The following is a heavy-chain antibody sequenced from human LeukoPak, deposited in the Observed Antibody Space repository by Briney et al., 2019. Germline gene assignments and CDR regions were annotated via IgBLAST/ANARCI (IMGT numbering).Heavy chain of an antibody. CDR2: FDPEDGET. V-gene: IGHV1-24*01. Sequence: ASVKVSCKVSGYTLTELSMHWVRQAPGKGLEWMGGFDPEDGETIYAQKFQGRVTMTEDTSTDTAYKELSSLRSEDTAVYYCATNGISDNFDWLLIDYWGQGTLVTVSS. CDR3: ATNGISDNFDWLLIDY. CDR1: GYTLTELS. D-gene: IGHD3-9*01. J-gene: IGHJ4*02.